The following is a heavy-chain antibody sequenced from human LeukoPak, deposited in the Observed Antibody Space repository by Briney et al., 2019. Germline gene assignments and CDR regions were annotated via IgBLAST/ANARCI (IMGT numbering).Heavy chain of an antibody. D-gene: IGHD6-19*01. J-gene: IGHJ4*02. CDR3: ARRSGIAVAGAFDY. CDR2: IRYDGSNK. V-gene: IGHV3-33*08. Sequence: PSGGSLRLSCVASGFTFRTYAMHWVRQAPGKGLEWVAFIRYDGSNKYADSVKGRFTISRDNSKNTLYLQMNSLRAEDTAVYYCARRSGIAVAGAFDYWGQGTLVTVSS. CDR1: GFTFRTYA.